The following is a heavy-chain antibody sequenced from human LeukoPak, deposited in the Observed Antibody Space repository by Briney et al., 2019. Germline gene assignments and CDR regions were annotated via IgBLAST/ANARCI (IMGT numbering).Heavy chain of an antibody. D-gene: IGHD3-10*01. J-gene: IGHJ4*02. Sequence: SETLSLTCTVSGGSISSSNYYWGWIRQPPGKGLEWIGSIYYSGSTYYNPSLKSRVTISGDTSKNQFSLKLSPVTAADTAVYYCARLLLLWFGEPDYWGQGTVVTVSS. V-gene: IGHV4-39*01. CDR1: GGSISSSNYY. CDR3: ARLLLLWFGEPDY. CDR2: IYYSGST.